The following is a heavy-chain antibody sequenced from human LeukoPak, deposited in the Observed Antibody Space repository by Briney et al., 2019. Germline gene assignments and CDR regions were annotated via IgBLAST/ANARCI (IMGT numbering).Heavy chain of an antibody. D-gene: IGHD3-3*01. CDR3: ARRRGVLRFFNMDV. V-gene: IGHV4-34*01. Sequence: SETLSLTCAVYGGSFSGYYWSWIRQPPGKGLEWIGEINHSGSTNYNPSLKSRVTMSVDTSKNQFSLKLSSVTAADTAVYYCARRRGVLRFFNMDVWGKGTTVTVPS. CDR1: GGSFSGYY. J-gene: IGHJ6*03. CDR2: INHSGST.